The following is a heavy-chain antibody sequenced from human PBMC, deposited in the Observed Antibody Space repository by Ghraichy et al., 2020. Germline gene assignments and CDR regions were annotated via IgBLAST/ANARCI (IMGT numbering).Heavy chain of an antibody. D-gene: IGHD1-20*01. CDR3: ARDRKYGAPIIGSIDTFDV. V-gene: IGHV1-2*02. CDR2: INPDSGGT. CDR1: GYIFTDYY. Sequence: ASVKVSCRASGYIFTDYYIHWVRQAPGLGLEWMGWINPDSGGTNYAQKFQGRVTMTRDTSISTAYMELTRLRSDDTAVYYCARDRKYGAPIIGSIDTFDVWGQGTVVTVSS. J-gene: IGHJ3*01.